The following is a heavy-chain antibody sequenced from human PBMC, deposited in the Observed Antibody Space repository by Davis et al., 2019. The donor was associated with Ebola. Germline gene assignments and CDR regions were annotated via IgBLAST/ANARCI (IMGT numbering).Heavy chain of an antibody. CDR1: GGSISSYY. CDR2: IYYSGST. CDR3: ARGRYSRSWYQRGDDDAFDI. J-gene: IGHJ3*02. D-gene: IGHD6-13*01. V-gene: IGHV4-59*01. Sequence: SETLSLTCTVSGGSISSYYWSWIRQPPGKGLEWIGYIYYSGSTNYNPSLKSLVTISVDTSKNQFSLKLSSVTAADTAVYYCARGRYSRSWYQRGDDDAFDIWGQGTMVTVSS.